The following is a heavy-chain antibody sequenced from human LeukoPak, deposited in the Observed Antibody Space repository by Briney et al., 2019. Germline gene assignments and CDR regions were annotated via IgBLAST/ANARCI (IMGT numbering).Heavy chain of an antibody. V-gene: IGHV3-7*01. CDR3: ARVIHAYYDFCSGYYTGYYYYYYMDV. J-gene: IGHJ6*03. Sequence: GGPLRLSCAASGFTLSSYWMSWVRQAPGKGLEWLANIKQDGSEKYYVDSVKGRFTISRDNAKNSLYLQMNSLRAEDTAVYYCARVIHAYYDFCSGYYTGYYYYYYMDVWGKGATVTVSS. D-gene: IGHD3-3*01. CDR1: GFTLSSYW. CDR2: IKQDGSEK.